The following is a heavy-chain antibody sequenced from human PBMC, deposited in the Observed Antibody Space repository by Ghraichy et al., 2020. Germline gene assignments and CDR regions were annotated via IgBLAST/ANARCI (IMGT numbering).Heavy chain of an antibody. CDR3: ARDGGGGYCSSTSCYDYYYGMDV. D-gene: IGHD2-2*01. CDR1: GFTFSSYS. J-gene: IGHJ6*02. Sequence: GGSLRLSCAASGFTFSSYSMNWVRQAPGKGLEWVSYISSSSSTIYYADSVKGRFTISRDNAKNSLYLQMNSLRDEDTAVYYCARDGGGGYCSSTSCYDYYYGMDVWGQGTTVTVSS. V-gene: IGHV3-48*02. CDR2: ISSSSSTI.